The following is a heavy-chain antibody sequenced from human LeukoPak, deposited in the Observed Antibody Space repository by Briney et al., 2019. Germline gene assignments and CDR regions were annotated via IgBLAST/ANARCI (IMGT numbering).Heavy chain of an antibody. Sequence: SVKVSCKASGCTFSSYAISWVRPAPGQGLEWMGGVIPIYGTANYAQKFQGRGTNTAGESTSTTYMELSSLRSEDTAVYYCARDSAWFAADGTPEYFQHWGQGTLVTVSS. D-gene: IGHD6-13*01. CDR1: GCTFSSYA. V-gene: IGHV1-69*13. J-gene: IGHJ1*01. CDR2: VIPIYGTA. CDR3: ARDSAWFAADGTPEYFQH.